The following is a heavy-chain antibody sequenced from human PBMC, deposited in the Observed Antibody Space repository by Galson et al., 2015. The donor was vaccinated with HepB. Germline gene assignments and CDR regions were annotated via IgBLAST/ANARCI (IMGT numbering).Heavy chain of an antibody. J-gene: IGHJ4*02. CDR2: ISAYNGNT. CDR1: GYTFTSYG. D-gene: IGHD3-22*01. Sequence: QSGAEVKKPGESLKISCKASGYTFTSYGISWVRQAPGQGLEWMGWISAYNGNTNYAQKLQGRVTMTTDTSTSTAYMELRSLRSDDTAVYYCARDSLPYDSSGYYYWGQGTLVTVSS. V-gene: IGHV1-18*01. CDR3: ARDSLPYDSSGYYY.